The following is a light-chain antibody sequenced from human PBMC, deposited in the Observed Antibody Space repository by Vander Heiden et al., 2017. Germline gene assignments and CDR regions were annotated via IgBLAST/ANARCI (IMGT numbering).Light chain of an antibody. Sequence: DLHLTQSPSFLSAAVGDRVTITCRASQGISSYLAWYQQKPGKAPKLLIYDASTLQSGVPPRFSGSGSGTEFTLTISSLQTEDFATYYCQQGKFTFGPGTKVDIK. CDR2: DAS. CDR3: QQGKFT. J-gene: IGKJ3*01. CDR1: QGISSY. V-gene: IGKV1-9*01.